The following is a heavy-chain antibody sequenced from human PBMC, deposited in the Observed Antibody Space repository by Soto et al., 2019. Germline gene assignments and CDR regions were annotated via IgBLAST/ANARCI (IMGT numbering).Heavy chain of an antibody. CDR2: INHSGST. CDR3: ARGIWGGSPSFDP. Sequence: PSETLSLTCAVYGGSFSGCYWSWIRQPPGKGLEWIGEINHSGSTNYNPSLKSRVTISVDTSKNQFSLKLSSVTAADTAVYYCARGIWGGSPSFDPWGQGTLVTVSS. J-gene: IGHJ5*02. CDR1: GGSFSGCY. D-gene: IGHD3-16*01. V-gene: IGHV4-34*01.